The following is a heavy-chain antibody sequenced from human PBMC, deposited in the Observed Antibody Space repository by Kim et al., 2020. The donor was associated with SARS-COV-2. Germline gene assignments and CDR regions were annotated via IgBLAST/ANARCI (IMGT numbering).Heavy chain of an antibody. V-gene: IGHV3-48*03. CDR3: ATLPRKLLPDY. CDR2: ISSSAITM. Sequence: GGSLRHSCAASGFTFSSYEMNWVRLAPGKGLEWLSYISSSAITMYYADSVKGRFTISRDNAKNSVYLQMNSLRAEDTAVYYCATLPRKLLPDYWGQGTLV. J-gene: IGHJ4*02. CDR1: GFTFSSYE. D-gene: IGHD2-21*01.